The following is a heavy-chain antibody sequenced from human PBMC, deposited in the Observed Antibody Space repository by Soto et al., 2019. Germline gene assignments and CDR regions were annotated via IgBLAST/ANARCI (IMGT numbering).Heavy chain of an antibody. V-gene: IGHV3-23*01. D-gene: IGHD2-8*02. CDR1: GFTFSSYA. J-gene: IGHJ6*03. CDR3: AKDGTGNYYYYYMDV. Sequence: GGSLRLSCAASGFTFSSYAMSWVRQAPGKGLEWVSAISGSGGSTYYADSVKGRFTISRDNSKNTLYLQMNSLRAEDTAVYYCAKDGTGNYYYYYMDVWGKGTTVTVSS. CDR2: ISGSGGST.